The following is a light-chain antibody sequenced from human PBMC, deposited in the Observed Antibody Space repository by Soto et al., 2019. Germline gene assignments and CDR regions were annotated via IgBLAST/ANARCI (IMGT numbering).Light chain of an antibody. CDR2: RAS. V-gene: IGKV3-15*01. Sequence: EMVMTQSPATLSLSPGERATLSCRASHNINDNLAWYQQKPGQAPRLFIFRASSRASGVPARFSGSGSGTEFNLTISSLQSEDFAVYDCQQYNNWPRATFGGGTKVETK. CDR1: HNINDN. CDR3: QQYNNWPRAT. J-gene: IGKJ4*01.